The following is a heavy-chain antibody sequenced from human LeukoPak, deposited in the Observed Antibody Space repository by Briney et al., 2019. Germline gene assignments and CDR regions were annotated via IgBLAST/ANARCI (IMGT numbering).Heavy chain of an antibody. V-gene: IGHV3-23*01. CDR2: ISGSGGST. CDR1: GFTFSSYA. D-gene: IGHD3-10*01. CDR3: AGGSGSYYANNWFDP. Sequence: GGSLRLSCAASGFTFSSYAMSWVRQAPGKGLEWVSAISGSGGSTYYADSVKGRFTISRDNSKNTLYLQMNSLRAEDTAVYYCAGGSGSYYANNWFDPWGQGTLVTVSS. J-gene: IGHJ5*02.